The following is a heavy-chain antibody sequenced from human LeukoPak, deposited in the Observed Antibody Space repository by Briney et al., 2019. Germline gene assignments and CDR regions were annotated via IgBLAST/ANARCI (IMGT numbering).Heavy chain of an antibody. CDR3: AGDHQNDYDSSGYFDY. J-gene: IGHJ4*02. V-gene: IGHV3-30-3*01. D-gene: IGHD3-22*01. Sequence: PGRSLRLSCAASGFTFSSYAMHWVRQAPGKGLEWVAVISYDGSNKYYADSVKGRFTISRDNSKNTLYLQMNSLRAEDTAVYYCAGDHQNDYDSSGYFDYWGQGTLVTVSS. CDR1: GFTFSSYA. CDR2: ISYDGSNK.